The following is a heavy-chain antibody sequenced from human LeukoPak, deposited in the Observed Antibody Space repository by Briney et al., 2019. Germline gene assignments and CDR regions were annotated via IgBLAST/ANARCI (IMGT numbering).Heavy chain of an antibody. Sequence: PGGSLRLSCVVSGITFSEYWMSWVRQAPGKGLEWVANIKPDGSEKYYLDSVKGRFTISRDNAKESLYLQMNGLRAEDTAVYYCARELTPCSGGTCYHYFDHWGQGNLVTVSS. V-gene: IGHV3-7*01. J-gene: IGHJ4*02. D-gene: IGHD2-15*01. CDR3: ARELTPCSGGTCYHYFDH. CDR1: GITFSEYW. CDR2: IKPDGSEK.